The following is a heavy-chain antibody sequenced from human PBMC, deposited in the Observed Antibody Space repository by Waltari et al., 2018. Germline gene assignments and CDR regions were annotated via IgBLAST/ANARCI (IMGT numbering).Heavy chain of an antibody. D-gene: IGHD2-2*01. CDR3: AREVYCSRTSCYFRGYDY. J-gene: IGHJ4*02. CDR2: MSRSSSYI. CDR1: GFTSSSYS. V-gene: IGHV3-21*01. Sequence: EVQLVESGGGLVKPGGSLRLSCAASGFTSSSYSMNWVSQAPGKWLEWVPSMSRSSSYIYYADAIKGRFTISRDNAKNSLDLQMNSLRAEDTAVYYGAREVYCSRTSCYFRGYDYWGQGTLVTVSS.